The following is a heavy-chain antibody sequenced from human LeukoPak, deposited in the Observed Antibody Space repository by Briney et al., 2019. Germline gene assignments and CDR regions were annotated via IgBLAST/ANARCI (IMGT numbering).Heavy chain of an antibody. J-gene: IGHJ4*02. CDR3: ASHKGF. CDR2: IYYSGST. V-gene: IGHV4-59*01. Sequence: SETLSLTCTVSGGSISNNYWCWFRQPPGKGLEWIGYIYYSGSTNYNPSLKSRVTISVDTSKSQFSLKLSFVTAADTAVYYCASHKGFWGQGTLVTVSS. CDR1: GGSISNNY.